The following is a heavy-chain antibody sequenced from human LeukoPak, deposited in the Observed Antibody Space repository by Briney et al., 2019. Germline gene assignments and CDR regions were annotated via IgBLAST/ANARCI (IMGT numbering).Heavy chain of an antibody. CDR2: INPASGDT. D-gene: IGHD3-10*01. V-gene: IGHV1-2*02. CDR1: GYTFSVYY. CDR3: GRDRGPSYDSGIYFQYYFHF. J-gene: IGHJ4*02. Sequence: ASVKVSCKASGYTFSVYYIHWMRQVPGQGLEWLGWINPASGDTEYGQKFQGRVSMTRDTPIATAYMELTGLAPGDTAVYYCGRDRGPSYDSGIYFQYYFHFWGQGTLVTVSS.